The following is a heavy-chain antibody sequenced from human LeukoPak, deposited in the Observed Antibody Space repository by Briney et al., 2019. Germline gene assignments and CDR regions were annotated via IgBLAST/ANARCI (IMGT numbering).Heavy chain of an antibody. J-gene: IGHJ4*02. CDR3: ARGQSSANYYFEY. Sequence: ASVKVSCKTSGYTFTNYYMHWVRQAPGQGLAWMGIINPSDGSSTYAQNFQGRVTMTRDTFTSTVYMELSSLRSEDTAVYYCARGQSSANYYFEYWGQGTLVTVSS. V-gene: IGHV1-46*01. CDR2: INPSDGSS. D-gene: IGHD3-22*01. CDR1: GYTFTNYY.